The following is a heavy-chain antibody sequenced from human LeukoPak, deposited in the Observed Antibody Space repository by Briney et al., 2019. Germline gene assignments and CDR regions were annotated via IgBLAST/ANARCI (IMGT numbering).Heavy chain of an antibody. D-gene: IGHD7-27*01. CDR3: ARDWGRYYYYMDV. CDR2: INHSGST. J-gene: IGHJ6*03. Sequence: SETLSLTCAVYGGSFSGYYWSWIRQPPGKGLEWIGEINHSGSTNYNPSHKSRVTISVDTSKNQFSLKLSSVTAADTAVYYCARDWGRYYYYMDVWGKGTTVTVTS. V-gene: IGHV4-34*01. CDR1: GGSFSGYY.